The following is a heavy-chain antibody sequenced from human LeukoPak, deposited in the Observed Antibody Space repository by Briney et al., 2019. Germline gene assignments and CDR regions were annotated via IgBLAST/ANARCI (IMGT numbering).Heavy chain of an antibody. V-gene: IGHV3-53*01. CDR1: GFTFSSNY. J-gene: IGHJ4*02. Sequence: GGSLRLSCAASGFTFSSNYMSWVRQAPGKGLEWVSVIYSGGSTYYADSVKGRFTISRDNSKNTLYLQMNSLRAEDTAVYYCARDQYYYDSSGYYYAFDYWGQGTLVTVSS. D-gene: IGHD3-22*01. CDR3: ARDQYYYDSSGYYYAFDY. CDR2: IYSGGST.